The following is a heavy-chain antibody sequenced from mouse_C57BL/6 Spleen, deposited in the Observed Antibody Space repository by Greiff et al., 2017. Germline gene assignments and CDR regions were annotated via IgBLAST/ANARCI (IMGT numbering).Heavy chain of an antibody. CDR1: GYAFSSSW. CDR3: ARDDGYAHAMDY. D-gene: IGHD2-3*01. Sequence: QVQLKQSGPELVKPGASVKISCKASGYAFSSSWMNWVKQRPGKGLEWIGRIYPGDGDTNYNGKFKGKATLTADKSSSTAYMQLSSLTSEDSAVYFCARDDGYAHAMDYWGQGTSVTVSS. V-gene: IGHV1-82*01. J-gene: IGHJ4*01. CDR2: IYPGDGDT.